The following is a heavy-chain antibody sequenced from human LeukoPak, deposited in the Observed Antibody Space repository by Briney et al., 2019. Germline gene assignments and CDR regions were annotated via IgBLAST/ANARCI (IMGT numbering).Heavy chain of an antibody. CDR2: IYTSGIT. V-gene: IGHV4-4*07. D-gene: IGHD3-3*01. CDR3: ARRVVAIFYFDY. CDR1: GGSMSTSY. J-gene: IGHJ4*02. Sequence: PSETLSLTCTVSGGSMSTSYWSWIRQPAGKGPEWVGRIYTSGITYYNPSLKSRVTMSLDRSKNQFSLKLTSVTAADTAVYYCARRVVAIFYFDYWGQGALVTVSS.